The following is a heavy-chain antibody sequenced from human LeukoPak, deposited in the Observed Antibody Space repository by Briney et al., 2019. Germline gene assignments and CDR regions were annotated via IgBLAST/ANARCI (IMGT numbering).Heavy chain of an antibody. D-gene: IGHD1-20*01. V-gene: IGHV1-46*02. Sequence: ASVKVSCRASGYIFNTCYIRWVRQAPGQGLEWMGLINPSTGSTNYAQSFQGRVTVTRDTSTSTVYMELSSLRSEDAAIYFCARAYNWNDCFDYWGQGTPVTVSS. CDR2: INPSTGST. CDR1: GYIFNTCY. CDR3: ARAYNWNDCFDY. J-gene: IGHJ4*02.